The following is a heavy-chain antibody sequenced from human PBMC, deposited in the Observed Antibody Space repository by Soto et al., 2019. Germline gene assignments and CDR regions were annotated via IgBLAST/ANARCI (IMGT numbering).Heavy chain of an antibody. CDR1: GFTFSSYG. V-gene: IGHV3-33*01. Sequence: SLRLSCAASGFTFSSYGMHWVRQAPGKGLEWVAVIWYDGSNKYYADSVKGRFTISRDNSKNTLYLQMNSLRAEDTAVYYCARDPYCTNGVCPYYFDYWGQGTLVTVSS. D-gene: IGHD2-8*01. J-gene: IGHJ4*02. CDR2: IWYDGSNK. CDR3: ARDPYCTNGVCPYYFDY.